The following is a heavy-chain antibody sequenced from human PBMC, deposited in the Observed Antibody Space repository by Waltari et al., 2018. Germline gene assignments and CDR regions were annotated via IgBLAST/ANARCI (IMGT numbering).Heavy chain of an antibody. D-gene: IGHD3-16*01. J-gene: IGHJ3*02. CDR2: IDWDNDK. CDR1: GFSLFTPGMR. CDR3: ARIDPLGAFDI. Sequence: QVTLKESGPAVVQPTQTLTLTCAFSGFSLFTPGMRATGVRQPPGKALEWLARIDWDNDKFYSPSLETRLTISKDISKNEVVLTVTNMDPADTATYYCARIDPLGAFDIWGQGIMVTVSS. V-gene: IGHV2-70*04.